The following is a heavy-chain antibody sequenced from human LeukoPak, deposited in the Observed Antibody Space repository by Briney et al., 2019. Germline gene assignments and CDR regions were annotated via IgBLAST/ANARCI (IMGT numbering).Heavy chain of an antibody. CDR3: ARERGDYDILTDYYEGNCFDP. J-gene: IGHJ5*02. CDR2: INPNSGGT. V-gene: IGHV1-2*02. Sequence: ASVKVSCKASGYTFTTYNINWVRQAPGQGLEWMGWINPNSGGTNYAQKFQGRVTMTRDTSISKAYMELSRLRSDDTAVYYCARERGDYDILTDYYEGNCFDPWGQGTLVTVSS. D-gene: IGHD3-9*01. CDR1: GYTFTTYN.